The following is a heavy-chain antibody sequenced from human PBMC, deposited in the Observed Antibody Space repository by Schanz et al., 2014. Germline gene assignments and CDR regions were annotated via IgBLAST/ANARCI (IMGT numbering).Heavy chain of an antibody. CDR1: GFSFSDYY. V-gene: IGHV3-11*06. J-gene: IGHJ4*02. CDR3: ARDRRNADLDS. Sequence: QVHLLESGGGLVEPGGSLRLSCAASGFSFSDYYMSWIRQAPGKGLEWISFINTGSNYINYADSVKGRFTISRDNSKNSLKLKMNSLSAEDSALYYCARDRRNADLDSWGQGTLVTVSS. D-gene: IGHD1-1*01. CDR2: INTGSNYI.